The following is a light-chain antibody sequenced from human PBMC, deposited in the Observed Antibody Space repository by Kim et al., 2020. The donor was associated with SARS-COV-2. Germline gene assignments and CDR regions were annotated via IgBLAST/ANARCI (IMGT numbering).Light chain of an antibody. CDR3: QQYGSSLRT. Sequence: SQGERATLSCRASQSVSSSFLAWYQQKPGQAPRLLICGASSRATGIPDRFSGSGSGTDFTLTSSRLEPEDFAVYYCQQYGSSLRTFGQGTKVDIK. CDR1: QSVSSSF. V-gene: IGKV3-20*01. J-gene: IGKJ1*01. CDR2: GAS.